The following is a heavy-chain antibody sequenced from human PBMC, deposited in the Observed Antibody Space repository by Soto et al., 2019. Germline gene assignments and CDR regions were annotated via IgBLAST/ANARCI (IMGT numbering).Heavy chain of an antibody. V-gene: IGHV3-30-3*01. CDR3: ARFVGYCGDDYYFDY. CDR1: GFTFSTYA. J-gene: IGHJ4*02. CDR2: ISRDGTNK. D-gene: IGHD1-26*01. Sequence: QVQLVESGGGVVQPGRSLRLSCAASGFTFSTYAMHWVRQAPGKGLEWVAVISRDGTNKYHADSVKGRFTISRDNSKNTMYLQRNSLRAEDTAMYYFARFVGYCGDDYYFDYWGQGTLVTVSS.